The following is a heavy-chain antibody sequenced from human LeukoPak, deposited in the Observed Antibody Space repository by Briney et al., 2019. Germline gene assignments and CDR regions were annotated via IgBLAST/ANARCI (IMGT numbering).Heavy chain of an antibody. J-gene: IGHJ2*01. D-gene: IGHD1-26*01. CDR1: GYTLTELS. CDR3: ATKEGATPYWYFDL. CDR2: FDPEDGET. Sequence: ASVKVSCKVSGYTLTELSMHWVRQAPGKGLEWMGGFDPEDGETIYAQKFQGRVTMTEDTSTDTAYMELSSLRSEDTAVYYCATKEGATPYWYFDLWGRGTLVTVSS. V-gene: IGHV1-24*01.